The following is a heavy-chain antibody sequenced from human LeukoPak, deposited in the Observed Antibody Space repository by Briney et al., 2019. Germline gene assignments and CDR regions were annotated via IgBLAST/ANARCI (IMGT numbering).Heavy chain of an antibody. J-gene: IGHJ4*02. CDR3: ARDLVGFDY. CDR2: ISSSNSYI. Sequence: GGALRLSCAASGFTFSSYSMNWVRQAPGKGLEWVSSISSSNSYIYYADSVKGRFTITRDNAKNSLYLQMNSQRAEDTAVYYCARDLVGFDYWGQGTLVTVSS. V-gene: IGHV3-21*01. CDR1: GFTFSSYS. D-gene: IGHD6-6*01.